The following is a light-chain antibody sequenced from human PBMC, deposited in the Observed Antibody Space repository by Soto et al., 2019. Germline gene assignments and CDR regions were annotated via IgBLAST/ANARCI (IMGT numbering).Light chain of an antibody. J-gene: IGKJ1*01. CDR3: QQYGSLSWT. CDR2: GAS. Sequence: DIVLTQSPGTLSLSPGERATLSCRASQSVSSNYLVWYQQKPGQAPRLLIHGASTRATGVPDRFSGSGSGTDFTLTISRLEPEDFAVYHCQQYGSLSWTFGQGTKVEIK. V-gene: IGKV3-20*01. CDR1: QSVSSNY.